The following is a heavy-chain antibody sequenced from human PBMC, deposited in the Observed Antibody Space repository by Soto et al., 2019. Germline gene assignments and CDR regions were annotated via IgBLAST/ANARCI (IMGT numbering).Heavy chain of an antibody. Sequence: ASVKVSCKASGYSFTNNDVTWVRQATGQGLEWMGWKNPGSGDTGYAQKVQGRVTMTRDISIATAYMELSSLRSDDTAIYYCARMATFGSLNWFDPWGQGTLVTVSS. D-gene: IGHD3-16*01. CDR1: GYSFTNND. J-gene: IGHJ5*02. CDR3: ARMATFGSLNWFDP. V-gene: IGHV1-8*01. CDR2: KNPGSGDT.